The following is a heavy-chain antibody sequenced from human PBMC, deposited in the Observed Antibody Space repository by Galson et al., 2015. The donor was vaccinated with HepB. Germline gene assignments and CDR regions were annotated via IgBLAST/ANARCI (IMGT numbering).Heavy chain of an antibody. CDR3: ARVYGSGSYGYGMDV. Sequence: ALILGCAGAGGCGGTSTMSGGRQAAGAGEEGVSSGSSSIRDVDYEGPVSGRLTVSRDNAGNSDYLQMNSLSAEDTAVYYCARVYGSGSYGYGMDVWGQGTTVTVS. D-gene: IGHD3-10*01. CDR1: GGCGGTST. J-gene: IGHJ6*02. CDR2: GSSSIRDV. V-gene: IGHV3-21*06.